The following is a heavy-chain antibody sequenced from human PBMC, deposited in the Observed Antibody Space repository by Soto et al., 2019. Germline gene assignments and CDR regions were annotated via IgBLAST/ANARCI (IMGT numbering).Heavy chain of an antibody. J-gene: IGHJ5*02. D-gene: IGHD3-9*01. CDR3: ARALRYFDWLLSWFDP. CDR2: IIPIFGTA. Sequence: SVKVSCKASGGTFSSYAISWVRQAPGQGLEWMGGIIPIFGTANYAQKFQGRVTITADESTSTAYMELSSLRSEDTAVYYCARALRYFDWLLSWFDPWGQGTLVTVSS. CDR1: GGTFSSYA. V-gene: IGHV1-69*13.